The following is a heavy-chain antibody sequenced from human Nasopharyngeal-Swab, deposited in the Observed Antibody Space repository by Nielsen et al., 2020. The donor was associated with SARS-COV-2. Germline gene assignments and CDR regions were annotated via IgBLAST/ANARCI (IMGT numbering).Heavy chain of an antibody. CDR1: GFNVTRFG. Sequence: GESLKISCAASGFNVTRFGMHWVRQAPGKGLQWMAFISYDGTIQYYADSVKGRFTISRDNSKNTLYLQMNSLRPEGTAVHYCARGAVAGRNAFDIWGQGTMVTVSS. CDR3: ARGAVAGRNAFDI. CDR2: ISYDGTIQ. V-gene: IGHV3-30*05. J-gene: IGHJ3*02. D-gene: IGHD6-19*01.